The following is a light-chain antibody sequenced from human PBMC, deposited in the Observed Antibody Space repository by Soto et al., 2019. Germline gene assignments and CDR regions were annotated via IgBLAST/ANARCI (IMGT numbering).Light chain of an antibody. CDR1: SSDVGAYNF. V-gene: IGLV2-14*01. J-gene: IGLJ1*01. CDR3: SSYTSISTYV. Sequence: QSVLTQPASVSGSPGQSITISCTGSSSDVGAYNFVSWYQHHPGKAPKLILYEVTTRPSGVSSRFSGSKSGNTASLTISGLQADDEANYYCSSYTSISTYVFGTGTKVTVL. CDR2: EVT.